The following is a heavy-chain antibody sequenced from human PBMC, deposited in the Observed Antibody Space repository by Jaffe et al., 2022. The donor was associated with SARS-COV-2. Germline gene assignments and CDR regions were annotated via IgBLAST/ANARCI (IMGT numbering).Heavy chain of an antibody. Sequence: QLQLQESGPGLVKPSETLSLTCTVSGGSISSSSYYWGWIRQPPGKGLEWIGSIYYSGSTYYNPSLKSRVTISVDTSKNQFSLKLSSVTAADTAVYYCARLGYDSSGPPHFFDYWGQGTLVTVSS. V-gene: IGHV4-39*01. CDR2: IYYSGST. D-gene: IGHD3-22*01. CDR3: ARLGYDSSGPPHFFDY. CDR1: GGSISSSSYY. J-gene: IGHJ4*02.